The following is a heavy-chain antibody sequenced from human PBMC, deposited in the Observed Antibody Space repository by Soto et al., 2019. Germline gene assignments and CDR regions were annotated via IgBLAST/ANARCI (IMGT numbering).Heavy chain of an antibody. V-gene: IGHV4-30-2*01. CDR2: IFHSGST. J-gene: IGHJ5*02. CDR3: ARGGGYTLDP. Sequence: QLRLQESGSGLVKPSQTLSLTCGVSGGSISSRGYSWNWIRQPPGKGLEWIGHIFHSGSTYFNPSLKSRVTISVDRSKNQFFLKLSSVTAADTAVYYCARGGGYTLDPWGQGTLVTVSS. D-gene: IGHD3-16*01. CDR1: GGSISSRGYS.